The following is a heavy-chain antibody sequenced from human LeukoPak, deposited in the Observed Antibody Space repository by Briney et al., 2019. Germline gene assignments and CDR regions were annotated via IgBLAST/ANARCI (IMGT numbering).Heavy chain of an antibody. D-gene: IGHD3-10*01. CDR1: GGSFSGYY. Sequence: SPSETLSLTCAVYGGSFSGYYWSWIRQPPGKGLEWIGEINHSGSTNYNPSLKSRVTISVDTSKNQFSLKLSSVTAADTAVYYCARGGRVRAHKFDYWGQGTLVTVSS. V-gene: IGHV4-34*01. CDR2: INHSGST. CDR3: ARGGRVRAHKFDY. J-gene: IGHJ4*02.